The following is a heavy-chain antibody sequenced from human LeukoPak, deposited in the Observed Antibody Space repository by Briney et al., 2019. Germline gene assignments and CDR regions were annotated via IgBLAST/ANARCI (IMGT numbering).Heavy chain of an antibody. Sequence: PGGSLRLSCAASGFTFSSYGMHWVRQAPGKGLEWVAVISYDGSNKYYADSVKGRFTISRDNSKNTLYLQMNSLRAEDTAVYYCAKDPQLHSPHPASFDYWGQGTLVTVSS. CDR2: ISYDGSNK. CDR3: AKDPQLHSPHPASFDY. CDR1: GFTFSSYG. D-gene: IGHD2-2*01. J-gene: IGHJ4*02. V-gene: IGHV3-30*18.